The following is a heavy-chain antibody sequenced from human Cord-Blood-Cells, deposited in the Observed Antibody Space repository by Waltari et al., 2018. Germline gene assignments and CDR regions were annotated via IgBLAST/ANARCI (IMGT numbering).Heavy chain of an antibody. CDR3: ARRSNYYDSSGYYFDY. J-gene: IGHJ4*02. Sequence: QVQLVQSGAEVKKPGSSVKVSCKSSGGTFSSYAISWVRQAPAQGLEWMGGIIPIFGTANYAQKFQGRVTITADESTSTAYMELSSLRSEDTAVYYCARRSNYYDSSGYYFDYWGQGTLVTVSS. CDR1: GGTFSSYA. V-gene: IGHV1-69*01. D-gene: IGHD3-22*01. CDR2: IIPIFGTA.